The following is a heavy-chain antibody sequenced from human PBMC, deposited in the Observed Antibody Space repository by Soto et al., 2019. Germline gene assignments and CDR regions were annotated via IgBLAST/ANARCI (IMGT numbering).Heavy chain of an antibody. J-gene: IGHJ3*01. V-gene: IGHV3-21*01. CDR2: ISGRSNYI. CDR1: GFTFSSYT. Sequence: GGSLRLSCAASGFTFSSYTLNWVRQAPGKGLEWVSSISGRSNYIYYGDSVKGRFTVSRDNTKNSLYLQMSSLRAEDTAVYFCAREGDSAILTYDAYDFWGQGIMVTVSS. CDR3: AREGDSAILTYDAYDF. D-gene: IGHD3-9*01.